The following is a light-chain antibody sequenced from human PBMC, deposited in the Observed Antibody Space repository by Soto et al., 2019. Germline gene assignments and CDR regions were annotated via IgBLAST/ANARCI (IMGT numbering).Light chain of an antibody. CDR3: QSYDNSLSGYLV. Sequence: QSVLTQPPSVSGAPGQRVTISCTGSSSNIGAGYDVHWYQQLPGTAPKLLIYGNNNRPSGVPDRFSGSKSGTSVSLAITGLQAEDEADYYCQSYDNSLSGYLVFGGGTKVTVL. CDR1: SSNIGAGYD. J-gene: IGLJ2*01. V-gene: IGLV1-40*01. CDR2: GNN.